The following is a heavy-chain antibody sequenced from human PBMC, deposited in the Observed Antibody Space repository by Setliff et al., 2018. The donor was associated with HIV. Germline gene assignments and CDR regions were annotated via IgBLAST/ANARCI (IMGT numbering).Heavy chain of an antibody. CDR3: ARGGLGFLDWCLPDS. V-gene: IGHV1-18*04. Sequence: ASVKVSCKASGYDFSSYSMMRVRQTPGQGLEWLGWISGLTGEVRLAKEFQGRVTLTTSAYTAYMELKSLRSEDRGVYYCARGGLGFLDWCLPDSWGQGTPVTVSS. J-gene: IGHJ4*02. CDR1: GYDFSSYS. CDR2: ISGLTGEV. D-gene: IGHD2-21*02.